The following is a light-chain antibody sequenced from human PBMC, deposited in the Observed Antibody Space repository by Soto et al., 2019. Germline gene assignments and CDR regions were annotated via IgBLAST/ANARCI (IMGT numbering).Light chain of an antibody. CDR2: DVN. V-gene: IGLV2-14*01. CDR1: SSDVGYYNY. Sequence: QSVLTQPASVSGSPGQSIAISCTGTSSDVGYYNYVSWYQQHPGKAPNVMIYDVNNRPSGVPDRFSGSKSGNTASLTISGLQAEDEADYYCSSYTSSSTYVFGTGTKVTDL. J-gene: IGLJ1*01. CDR3: SSYTSSSTYV.